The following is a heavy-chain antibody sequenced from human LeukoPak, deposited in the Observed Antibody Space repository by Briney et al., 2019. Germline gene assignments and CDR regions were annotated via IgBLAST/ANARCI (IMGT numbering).Heavy chain of an antibody. V-gene: IGHV3-9*01. CDR2: ISWNNGSI. D-gene: IGHD4-17*01. CDR1: GFTFDDYA. Sequence: PGRSLRLSCAASGFTFDDYAMHWVRHAPGKGLEWVSGISWNNGSIVYADSVKGRFTISRDNAKNSLYLQMNSLRDEDTAFYYCARFNGDYYGMDVWGQGTTVTVSS. J-gene: IGHJ6*02. CDR3: ARFNGDYYGMDV.